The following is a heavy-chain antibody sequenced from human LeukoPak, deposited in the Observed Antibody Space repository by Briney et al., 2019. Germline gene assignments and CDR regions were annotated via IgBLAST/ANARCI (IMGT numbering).Heavy chain of an antibody. J-gene: IGHJ4*02. D-gene: IGHD6-19*01. Sequence: ASVKVSCKASGYTFTSYDINWVRQATGQGLEWMGWMNPNSGNTGYVQKFQGRVTMTRNTSISTAYMELSSLRSEDTAVYYCARDSSGWAAPFDYWGQGTLVTVSS. V-gene: IGHV1-8*01. CDR2: MNPNSGNT. CDR1: GYTFTSYD. CDR3: ARDSSGWAAPFDY.